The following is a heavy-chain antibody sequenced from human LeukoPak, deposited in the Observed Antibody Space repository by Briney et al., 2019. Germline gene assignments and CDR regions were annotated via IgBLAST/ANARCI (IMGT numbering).Heavy chain of an antibody. CDR2: ISAYNGNT. CDR1: GYSFTSYG. V-gene: IGHV1-18*01. J-gene: IGHJ4*02. Sequence: ASVKVSCKTSGYSFTSYGISWVRQAPGQGLEWMGWISAYNGNTNYAQKLQGRVTMTTDTSTSTAYMELRSLRSDDTAVYYCARDESAYSGSYFFDYWGQGTLVTVSS. CDR3: ARDESAYSGSYFFDY. D-gene: IGHD1-26*01.